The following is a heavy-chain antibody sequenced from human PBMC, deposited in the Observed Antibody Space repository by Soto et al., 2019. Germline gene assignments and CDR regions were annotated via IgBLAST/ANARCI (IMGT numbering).Heavy chain of an antibody. CDR1: GFTFSSYW. D-gene: IGHD2-2*01. CDR2: INSDGSST. Sequence: EVQLVESGGGLVQPGGSLRLSCAASGFTFSSYWMHWVRQAPGKGLVWVSRINSDGSSTSYADSVKGRFTISRDNAKNTLYLQRNSLRAGDTAVYCWASSDIVVVPAARNWVDPWGQGTLVTVSS. CDR3: ASSDIVVVPAARNWVDP. J-gene: IGHJ5*02. V-gene: IGHV3-74*01.